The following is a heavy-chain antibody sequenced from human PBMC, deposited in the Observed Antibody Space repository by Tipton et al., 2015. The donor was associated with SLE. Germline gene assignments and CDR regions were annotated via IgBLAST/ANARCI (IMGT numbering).Heavy chain of an antibody. CDR2: ISAYNGNT. D-gene: IGHD2-15*01. J-gene: IGHJ4*02. V-gene: IGHV1-18*01. CDR1: GYTFSNYG. CDR3: ARAGGSGGSCAY. Sequence: QLVQSGAEVKKTGASVKVSCKASGYTFSNYGITWVRQAPGQGLEWMGWISAYNGNTNYGHGRVTLTTDTSTSTAYMELWSLTPDDTAVYYCARAGGSGGSCAYWGQGTLVTVSS.